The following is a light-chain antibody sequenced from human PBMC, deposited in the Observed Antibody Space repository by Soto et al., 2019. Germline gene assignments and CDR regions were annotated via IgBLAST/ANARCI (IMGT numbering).Light chain of an antibody. V-gene: IGKV3-20*01. CDR2: DAS. CDR3: QQYGDSRQIT. CDR1: QTVSANY. Sequence: EVGLTQSPGTLALSPGETTTLSCRASQTVSANYLAWYRQKPGQAPRLLIYDASRRATGTPDRFTGSGSGTDFTLTIRRLEPEDFALYFCQQYGDSRQITFGGGTKLEIK. J-gene: IGKJ4*01.